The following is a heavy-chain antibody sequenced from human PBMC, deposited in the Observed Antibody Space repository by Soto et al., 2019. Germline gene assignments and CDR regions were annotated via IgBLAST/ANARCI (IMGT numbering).Heavy chain of an antibody. Sequence: XSVKVACKASGYPLTSYDINWVRQATGQGLEWMGWMNPNSGNTGYAQKFQGRVTMTRNTSISTAYMELSSLRSEDTAVYYCASAYDFRSGHYYYYYGMDVSGHGTTVTVSS. V-gene: IGHV1-8*01. CDR1: GYPLTSYD. J-gene: IGHJ6*02. D-gene: IGHD3-3*01. CDR2: MNPNSGNT. CDR3: ASAYDFRSGHYYYYYGMDV.